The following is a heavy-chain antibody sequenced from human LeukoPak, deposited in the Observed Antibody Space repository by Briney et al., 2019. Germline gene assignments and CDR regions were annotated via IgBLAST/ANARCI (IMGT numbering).Heavy chain of an antibody. D-gene: IGHD2/OR15-2a*01. V-gene: IGHV1-69*13. J-gene: IGHJ5*02. CDR3: ARGYLNSPFWFDP. Sequence: SVKVSCKASGGTFISYAISWVRQAPGQGLEWTGGIIPIFGTANYAQKFQGRVTITADESTSTAYMELSSLRSEDTAVYYCARGYLNSPFWFDPWGQGTLVTVSS. CDR2: IIPIFGTA. CDR1: GGTFISYA.